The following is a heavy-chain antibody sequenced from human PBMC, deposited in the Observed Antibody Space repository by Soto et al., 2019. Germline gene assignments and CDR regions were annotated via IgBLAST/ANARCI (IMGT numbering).Heavy chain of an antibody. J-gene: IGHJ4*02. Sequence: QPGGSLRLSCAASGFTFSSSWMAWVRQAPGKGLEWVALINPDGSVASYVGSVRGRFIISRDNAQNSLYLQMNSVSAEDTAVYYCSRDPGFGAIDYWGQGTLVTVSS. CDR2: INPDGSVA. CDR1: GFTFSSSW. CDR3: SRDPGFGAIDY. V-gene: IGHV3-7*01. D-gene: IGHD3-10*01.